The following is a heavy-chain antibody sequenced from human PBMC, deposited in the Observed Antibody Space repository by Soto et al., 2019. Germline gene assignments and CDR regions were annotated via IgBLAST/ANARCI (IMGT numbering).Heavy chain of an antibody. Sequence: QVQLVESGGGVVQFGRSLRLSCSASGFTFNSYAMHWVRQAPGKGLEWVAVIPYDGSNKYYADSVKGRFTISRDNSKNTLYLQMNSLRAEDTAVYYCARDLFVGATGGMDVWGQGTTVTVSS. CDR3: ARDLFVGATGGMDV. J-gene: IGHJ6*02. CDR1: GFTFNSYA. CDR2: IPYDGSNK. D-gene: IGHD1-26*01. V-gene: IGHV3-30-3*01.